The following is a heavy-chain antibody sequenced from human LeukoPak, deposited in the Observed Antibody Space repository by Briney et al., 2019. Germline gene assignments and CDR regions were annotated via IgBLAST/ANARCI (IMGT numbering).Heavy chain of an antibody. Sequence: ASVKVSCKASGYTFTNYDINWVRQATGQGLEWMGWMNPNSGNTGYAQKFQGRVTMTGNTSISTAYMEVSSLRSEDTAVYYCARMSGGYGSGSYSYYYYYYMDVWGKGTTVTISS. CDR1: GYTFTNYD. CDR3: ARMSGGYGSGSYSYYYYYYMDV. D-gene: IGHD3-10*01. V-gene: IGHV1-8*01. J-gene: IGHJ6*03. CDR2: MNPNSGNT.